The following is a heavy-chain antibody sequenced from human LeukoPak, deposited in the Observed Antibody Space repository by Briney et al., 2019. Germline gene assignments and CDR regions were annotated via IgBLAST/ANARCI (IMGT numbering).Heavy chain of an antibody. CDR3: AKDLGYGDYLVAFDI. D-gene: IGHD4-17*01. Sequence: GGSLRLSCAASGFTFSSYSMNWVRQAPGKGLEGVSSISSSSSYIYYADSVKGRFTISRDNSKNTLYLQMNSLRAEDTAVYYCAKDLGYGDYLVAFDIWGQGTMVTVSS. V-gene: IGHV3-21*01. CDR2: ISSSSSYI. CDR1: GFTFSSYS. J-gene: IGHJ3*02.